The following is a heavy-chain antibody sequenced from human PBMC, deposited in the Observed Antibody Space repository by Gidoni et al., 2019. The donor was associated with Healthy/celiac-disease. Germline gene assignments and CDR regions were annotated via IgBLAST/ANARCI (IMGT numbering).Heavy chain of an antibody. CDR1: GFTFSSFW. V-gene: IGHV3-7*05. D-gene: IGHD3-3*01. CDR3: ARVGYYDFWSGYGAFDI. CDR2: IKQDGSEK. J-gene: IGHJ3*02. Sequence: EVQLVESGGGLVQPGGSLSLSCAASGFTFSSFWLSWVRQAPGKGLVWVANIKQDGSEKYYVDSVKGRFTISRDNAKNSLYLQMNSLRAEDTAVYYCARVGYYDFWSGYGAFDIWGQGTMVTVSS.